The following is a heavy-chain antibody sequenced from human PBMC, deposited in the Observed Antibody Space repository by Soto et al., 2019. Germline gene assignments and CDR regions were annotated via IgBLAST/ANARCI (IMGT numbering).Heavy chain of an antibody. J-gene: IGHJ4*02. V-gene: IGHV3-23*01. D-gene: IGHD3-16*01. CDR1: GFKFSTYG. CDR2: ISGSGGIT. Sequence: EVQLLEAGGGLVQPGGSLTLSCAASGFKFSTYGMSWVRQAPGKGLEWVSGISGSGGITYYTDSVKGRFTISRDNSKNTLHLQMDSLRAEDTAVYYCAGIGGWQQSFPIVYWGQGTLVTVSS. CDR3: AGIGGWQQSFPIVY.